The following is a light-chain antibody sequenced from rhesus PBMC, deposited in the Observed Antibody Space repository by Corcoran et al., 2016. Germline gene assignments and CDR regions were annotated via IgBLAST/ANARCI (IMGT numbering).Light chain of an antibody. CDR2: DAS. CDR1: QGIANY. V-gene: IGKV1-38*01. J-gene: IGKJ1*01. CDR3: QQRTSYPWT. Sequence: DIQLTQSPSSLSASVGDRVTITCRASQGIANYLAWYPQKSGRAPKLLFHDASNLQSGFPSRFSGSGSGTGFTLTLSSLQPEDFATSYCQQRTSYPWTFGQGTKVEIK.